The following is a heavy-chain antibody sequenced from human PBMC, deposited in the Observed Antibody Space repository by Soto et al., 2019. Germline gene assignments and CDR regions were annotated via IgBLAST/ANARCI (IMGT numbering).Heavy chain of an antibody. J-gene: IGHJ4*02. CDR1: GGSISTGGYH. Sequence: QVQLQESGPGLVKPSQTLSLTCTVSGGSISTGGYHWTWIRQHPGRGLEWIAYIYYNGTTYYNPSLKSRATISVATSRNKSSWRRGSVTAADPAAYYGGGDYGDYGGVFWDYWGRGTLVTVSS. D-gene: IGHD4-17*01. V-gene: IGHV4-31*03. CDR2: IYYNGTT. CDR3: GGDYGDYGGVFWDY.